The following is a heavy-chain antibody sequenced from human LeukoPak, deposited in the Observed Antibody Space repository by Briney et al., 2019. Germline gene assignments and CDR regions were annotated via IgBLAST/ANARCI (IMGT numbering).Heavy chain of an antibody. J-gene: IGHJ4*02. CDR3: ARARTSGDEALAGNY. Sequence: PGGSLRLSCAASGFTFSNYYMIWVRQAPGQGLEWVANIKQDGSEKSYVDSVKGRFSISKDNAKNSLYLQMNSLGVEDTAVYYCARARTSGDEALAGNYWGQGTLVTVSS. CDR2: IKQDGSEK. V-gene: IGHV3-7*01. D-gene: IGHD6-19*01. CDR1: GFTFSNYY.